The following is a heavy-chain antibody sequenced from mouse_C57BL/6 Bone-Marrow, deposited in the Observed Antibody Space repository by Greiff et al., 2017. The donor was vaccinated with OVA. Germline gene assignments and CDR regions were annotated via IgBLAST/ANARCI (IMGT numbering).Heavy chain of an antibody. D-gene: IGHD3-1*01. V-gene: IGHV1-81*01. J-gene: IGHJ4*01. CDR2: IYPRSGNT. CDR1: GYTFTSYG. Sequence: VKLLESGAELARPGASVKLSCKASGYTFTSYGISWVKQRTGQGLEWIGEIYPRSGNTYYNEKFKGKATLTADKSSSTAYMELRSLTSEDSAVYFCARGGLHYAMDYWGQGTSVTVSS. CDR3: ARGGLHYAMDY.